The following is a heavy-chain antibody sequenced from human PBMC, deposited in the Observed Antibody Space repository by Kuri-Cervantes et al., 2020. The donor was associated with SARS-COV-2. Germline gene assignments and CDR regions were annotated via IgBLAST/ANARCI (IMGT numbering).Heavy chain of an antibody. CDR1: GGSISTYY. CDR3: ARAPDYNWFDT. J-gene: IGHJ5*02. Sequence: ESLKISCTVSGGSISTYYWSWIRQPPGKGLEWIGYIYYSGSTNYNPSLKSRVTISVDTSKTQFSLKLTSVTAADTAVYYCARAPDYNWFDTWGQGTLVTVSS. V-gene: IGHV4-59*01. CDR2: IYYSGST. D-gene: IGHD1-14*01.